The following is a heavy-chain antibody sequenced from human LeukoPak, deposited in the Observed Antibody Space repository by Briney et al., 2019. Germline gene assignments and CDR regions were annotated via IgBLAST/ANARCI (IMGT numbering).Heavy chain of an antibody. CDR2: MNPNSGNT. J-gene: IGHJ3*02. V-gene: IGHV1-8*01. D-gene: IGHD5-24*01. CDR1: GYPFTTYD. CDR3: ARAGRDGKKDAFDI. Sequence: ASVKVSCKASGYPFTTYDINWVRQATGQGLEWMGWMNPNSGNTGYAQKFQGRVTMTRNTPISTAYMELSSLRSEDTAVYYCARAGRDGKKDAFDIWGQGTVVSVSS.